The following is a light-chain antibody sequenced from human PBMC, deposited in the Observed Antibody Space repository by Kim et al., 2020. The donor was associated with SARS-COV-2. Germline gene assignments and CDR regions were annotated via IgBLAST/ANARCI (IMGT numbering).Light chain of an antibody. CDR1: SSNIGSNP. J-gene: IGLJ3*02. CDR2: TNN. CDR3: AVWDGSLNGWM. V-gene: IGLV1-44*01. Sequence: GKRYTISCSGSSSNIGSNPVNWYQQFPGTAPKLLIYTNNQRPSGVPDRFSGSRSGTSASLAISGLQSEDEADYYCAVWDGSLNGWMFGGGTQLTVL.